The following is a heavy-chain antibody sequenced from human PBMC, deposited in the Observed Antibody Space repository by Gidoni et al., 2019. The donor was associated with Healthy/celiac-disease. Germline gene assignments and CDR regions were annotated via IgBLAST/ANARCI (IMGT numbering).Heavy chain of an antibody. J-gene: IGHJ5*02. V-gene: IGHV4-39*01. CDR2: IYYSGST. CDR3: ARHGPGELLRLNWFDP. CDR1: GGSISSSSYY. D-gene: IGHD1-26*01. Sequence: QLQLQESGPGLVKPSETLSLTCTVSGGSISSSSYYWGWIRQPPGKGLEWIGSIYYSGSTYYNPSLKSRVTISVDTSKNQFSLKLSSVTAADTAVYYCARHGPGELLRLNWFDPWGQGTLVTVSS.